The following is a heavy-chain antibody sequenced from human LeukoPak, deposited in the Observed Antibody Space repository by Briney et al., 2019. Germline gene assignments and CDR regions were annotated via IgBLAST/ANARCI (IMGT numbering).Heavy chain of an antibody. V-gene: IGHV3-33*01. Sequence: GRSLRLSCAASGFTFSSYGMHWVRQAPGKGLEWVAVIWYDGSNKYYADSVKGRFTISRDNSKNTLYLQMNSLRAEDTAVYYCARDAATIPYNRFDPWGQGTLVTVSS. CDR2: IWYDGSNK. D-gene: IGHD5-12*01. J-gene: IGHJ5*02. CDR1: GFTFSSYG. CDR3: ARDAATIPYNRFDP.